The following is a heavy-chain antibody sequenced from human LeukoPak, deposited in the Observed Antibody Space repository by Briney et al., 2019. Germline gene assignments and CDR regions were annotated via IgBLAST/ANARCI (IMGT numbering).Heavy chain of an antibody. CDR1: GFTFSTYW. D-gene: IGHD6-25*01. CDR2: ISSSSSYI. V-gene: IGHV3-21*01. Sequence: GGSLRLSCAASGFTFSTYWMSWVRQAPGKGLEWVSSISSSSSYIYYADSVKGRFTISRDNAKNSLYLQMNSLRAEDTAVYYCATAGDVGAAQIDIWGQGTMVIVSS. CDR3: ATAGDVGAAQIDI. J-gene: IGHJ3*02.